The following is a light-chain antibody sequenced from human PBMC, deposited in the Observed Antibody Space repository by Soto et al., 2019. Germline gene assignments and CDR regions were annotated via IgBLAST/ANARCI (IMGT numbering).Light chain of an antibody. CDR3: QQRSKWPST. CDR2: DAS. J-gene: IGKJ4*01. V-gene: IGKV3-11*01. CDR1: QSVSSY. Sequence: EIVLTQSAVTLSLSPGERATLSCRASQSVSSYLAWYQQKPGQAPRLLIYDASKRATGIPARFSGSGSGPDFTRTISSLEPEGFAVYDCQQRSKWPSTFGGGTKVEIK.